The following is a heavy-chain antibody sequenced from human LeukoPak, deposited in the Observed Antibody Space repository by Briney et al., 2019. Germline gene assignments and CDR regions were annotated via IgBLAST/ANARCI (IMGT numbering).Heavy chain of an antibody. CDR2: IYYSGST. D-gene: IGHD1-26*01. CDR1: GGSISGYY. J-gene: IGHJ5*02. Sequence: SETLSLTCTVSGGSISGYYWSWIRQPPGKGLEWIGYIYYSGSTNYNPSLKSRVTISVDTSKNQFSLKLSSVTAADTAVYYCARDPPRGTGNRVGNWFDPWGQGTLVTVSS. CDR3: ARDPPRGTGNRVGNWFDP. V-gene: IGHV4-59*12.